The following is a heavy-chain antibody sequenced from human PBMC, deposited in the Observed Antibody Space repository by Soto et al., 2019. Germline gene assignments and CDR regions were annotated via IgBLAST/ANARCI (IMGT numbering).Heavy chain of an antibody. J-gene: IGHJ4*02. D-gene: IGHD2-15*01. CDR3: ARDTVYCSAGSCRNRNFDY. V-gene: IGHV1-69*12. CDR1: GGTFSSYA. CDR2: IIPIFGTA. Sequence: QVQLVQSGAEVKKPGSSVKVSCKASGGTFSSYAISWGGQAPGQGLEWMGGIIPIFGTANYAHKYQGRVTITADESTITAYMELSSLRSEDTPVYYCARDTVYCSAGSCRNRNFDYCGQGTLVTVSS.